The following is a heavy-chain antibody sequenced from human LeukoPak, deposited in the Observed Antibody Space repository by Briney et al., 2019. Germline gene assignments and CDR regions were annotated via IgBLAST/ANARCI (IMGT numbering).Heavy chain of an antibody. D-gene: IGHD3-3*01. V-gene: IGHV4-34*01. Sequence: SETLSLTCAVYGGSFSGYYWSWIRQPPGKGLEWIGEINHSGSTNYNPSLKSRVTISVDTSIGTAYLQWSSLKASDTAIYYCARQNDFRLDYWGQGTLVTVSS. CDR1: GGSFSGYY. CDR3: ARQNDFRLDY. CDR2: INHSGST. J-gene: IGHJ4*02.